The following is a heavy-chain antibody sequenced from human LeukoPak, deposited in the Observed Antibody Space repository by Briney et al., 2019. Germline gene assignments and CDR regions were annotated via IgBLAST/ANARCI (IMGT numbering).Heavy chain of an antibody. CDR1: GGSISSGGYY. V-gene: IGHV4-31*03. CDR3: AARAYCGGDCWSPIDY. Sequence: SETLSLTCTVSGGSISSGGYYWSWIRQHPGKGLEWIGYIYYSGSTYYNPSLKSRVTISVDTSKNQFSLELSSVTAADTAVYYCAARAYCGGDCWSPIDYWGQGTLVTVTS. D-gene: IGHD2-21*02. J-gene: IGHJ4*02. CDR2: IYYSGST.